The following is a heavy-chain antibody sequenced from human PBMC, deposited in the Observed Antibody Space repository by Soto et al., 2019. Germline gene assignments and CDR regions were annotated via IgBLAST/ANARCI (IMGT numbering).Heavy chain of an antibody. CDR3: ARAPTSSWYFDY. CDR1: GYTFTSYG. V-gene: IGHV1-18*01. CDR2: ISAYNGNT. D-gene: IGHD6-13*01. Sequence: ASVKVSCKASGYTFTSYGISWVRQAPGQGLEWMGWISAYNGNTNYAQKLQGRVTMTTDTSKNQFSLKLSSVTAADTAVYYCARAPTSSWYFDYWGQGTLVTVSS. J-gene: IGHJ4*02.